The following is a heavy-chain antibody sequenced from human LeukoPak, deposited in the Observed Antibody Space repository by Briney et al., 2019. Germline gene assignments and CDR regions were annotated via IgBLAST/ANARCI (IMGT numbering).Heavy chain of an antibody. Sequence: PGGSLRLPCAASGFTFSNSDIHWVRQAPGKGLEWVAIISYDGSDKYYADSVKGRFTISRDNSKNTLYMQMNSLRAEDTAVYYCAGGGNSRHHFDYWGQGTLVTVSS. CDR3: AGGGNSRHHFDY. J-gene: IGHJ4*02. D-gene: IGHD3-16*01. CDR1: GFTFSNSD. CDR2: ISYDGSDK. V-gene: IGHV3-30*03.